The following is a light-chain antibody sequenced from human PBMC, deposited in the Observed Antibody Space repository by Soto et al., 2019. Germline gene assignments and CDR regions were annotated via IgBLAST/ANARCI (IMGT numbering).Light chain of an antibody. J-gene: IGLJ2*01. CDR1: SSDVGGSNF. CDR2: DVA. CDR3: CSYATPRL. V-gene: IGLV2-14*03. Sequence: QSALTQPASVSDSPGQSITISCTGTSSDVGGSNFVSWYQQHPGKPPKLIIYDVANRPSGVSNRFSGSKSGSTASLIISRLQTEDEADYYCCSYATPRLFGGGTKLTVL.